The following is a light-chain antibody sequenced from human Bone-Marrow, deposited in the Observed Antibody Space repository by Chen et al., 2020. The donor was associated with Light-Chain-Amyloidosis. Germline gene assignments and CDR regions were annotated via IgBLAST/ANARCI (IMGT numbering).Light chain of an antibody. CDR3: SSYTARSTLV. Sequence: QSALTQPASLSGSPGQSITISCTGTSSDVGGYDFVSWYQQHPGKAPKFMISEVSNRPSGVHNRFSVSKSGNTASLTISGLQAEDEAHYYCSSYTARSTLVFGGGTKVTVL. CDR2: EVS. V-gene: IGLV2-14*01. CDR1: SSDVGGYDF. J-gene: IGLJ3*02.